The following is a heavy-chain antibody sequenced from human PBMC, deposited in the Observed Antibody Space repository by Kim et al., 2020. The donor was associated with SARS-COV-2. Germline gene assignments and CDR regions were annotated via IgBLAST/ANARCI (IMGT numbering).Heavy chain of an antibody. J-gene: IGHJ4*02. CDR3: ARDLYGDLDY. CDR2: EK. Sequence: EKYYVDSVKGRFTISRDNAKNSLYLQMNSLRAEDTAVYYCARDLYGDLDYWGQGTLVTVSS. D-gene: IGHD4-17*01. V-gene: IGHV3-7*01.